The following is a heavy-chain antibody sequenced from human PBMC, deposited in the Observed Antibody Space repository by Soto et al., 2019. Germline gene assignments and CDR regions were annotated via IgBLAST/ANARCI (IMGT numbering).Heavy chain of an antibody. V-gene: IGHV1-2*04. J-gene: IGHJ4*02. D-gene: IGHD5-18*01. CDR3: ARSLLIQLWSFDY. CDR2: INPNSGGT. Sequence: ASVKVSCKASGYTFTGYYMHWVRQAPGQGLEWMGWINPNSGGTNYAQKFQGWVTMTRDTSISTAYMELSRLRSDDTAVYYCARSLLIQLWSFDYWGQGTLVTVSS. CDR1: GYTFTGYY.